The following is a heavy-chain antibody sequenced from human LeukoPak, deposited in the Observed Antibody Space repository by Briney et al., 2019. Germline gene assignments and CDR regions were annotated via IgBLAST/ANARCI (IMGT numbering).Heavy chain of an antibody. CDR3: ARVVGATGYDAFDI. D-gene: IGHD1-26*01. CDR1: GYTFTGYY. CDR2: INPNSGGT. V-gene: IGHV1-2*02. J-gene: IGHJ3*02. Sequence: ASVKVSCKASGYTFTGYYMHWVRQAPGQGLEWMGRINPNSGGTNYAQKFQGRVTMTRDTSISTAYMELSRLRSDDTAVYYCARVVGATGYDAFDIWGQGTMVTVSS.